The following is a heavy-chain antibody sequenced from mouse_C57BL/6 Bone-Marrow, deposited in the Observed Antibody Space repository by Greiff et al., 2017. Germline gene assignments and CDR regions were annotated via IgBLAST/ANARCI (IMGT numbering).Heavy chain of an antibody. CDR2: IWSGGST. Sequence: VKVVESGPGLVQPSQSLSITCTVSGFSLTSYGVHWVRQSPGKGLEWLGVIWSGGSTDNNAAFISRLSISKDNSKSQVFFKMNSLQADDTAIYYCARNRWLLPFFDYWGQGTTLTVSS. J-gene: IGHJ2*01. CDR3: ARNRWLLPFFDY. D-gene: IGHD2-3*01. V-gene: IGHV2-2*01. CDR1: GFSLTSYG.